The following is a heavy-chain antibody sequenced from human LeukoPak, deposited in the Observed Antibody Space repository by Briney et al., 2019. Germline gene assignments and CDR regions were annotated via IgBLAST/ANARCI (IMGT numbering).Heavy chain of an antibody. CDR1: GLTFRSDS. V-gene: IGHV3-21*01. CDR3: ARDPTRRDGNTEDY. D-gene: IGHD5-24*01. Sequence: PGRPLRLACAAFGLTFRSDSMRSVPLAPGKGPEWGSSISGYSCYIYYADSVQGRYTISRDNAKNSLYLQMNSLRAEDTAVYYCARDPTRRDGNTEDYWGQGTLVTVSS. CDR2: ISGYSCYI. J-gene: IGHJ4*02.